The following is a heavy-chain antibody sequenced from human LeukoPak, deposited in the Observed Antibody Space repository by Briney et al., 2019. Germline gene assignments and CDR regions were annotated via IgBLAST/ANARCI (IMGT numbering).Heavy chain of an antibody. CDR2: ISYDGSNK. CDR3: VSQLVHGFAY. V-gene: IGHV3-30*03. D-gene: IGHD6-6*01. Sequence: PGGSLRLSCAASGFTFSSYGMHWVRQAPGKGLEWVALISYDGSNKYYADSVKGRFTISRDNSKNTLYLQMNSLRAEDTAVYYCVSQLVHGFAYWGQGTLVTVSS. J-gene: IGHJ4*02. CDR1: GFTFSSYG.